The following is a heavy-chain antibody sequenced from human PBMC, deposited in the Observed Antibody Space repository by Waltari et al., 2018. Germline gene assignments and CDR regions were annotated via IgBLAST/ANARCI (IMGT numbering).Heavy chain of an antibody. Sequence: QVQLQESGPGLVKPSETLSLTCAVSGYSISSGYYWGWIRQPPGKGLEWIGSIYHSGSTYYNPSLKSRVTISVDTSKNQFSLKLSSVTAADTAVYYCARLWFRDPGVDYWGQGTLVTVSS. J-gene: IGHJ4*02. V-gene: IGHV4-38-2*01. CDR1: GYSISSGYY. D-gene: IGHD3-10*01. CDR2: IYHSGST. CDR3: ARLWFRDPGVDY.